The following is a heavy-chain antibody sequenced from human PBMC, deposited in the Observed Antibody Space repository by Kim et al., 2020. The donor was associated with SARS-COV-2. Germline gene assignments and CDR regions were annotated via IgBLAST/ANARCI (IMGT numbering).Heavy chain of an antibody. D-gene: IGHD3-10*01. Sequence: GGSLRLSCAASGFTFSSYGMHWVRQAPGKGLEWVAVISYDGSNKYYADSVKGRFTISRDNSKNTLYLQMNSLRAEDTAVYYCAKDGEGGAVWFGELPFFDYWGQGTLVTVSS. CDR2: ISYDGSNK. CDR3: AKDGEGGAVWFGELPFFDY. CDR1: GFTFSSYG. V-gene: IGHV3-30*18. J-gene: IGHJ4*02.